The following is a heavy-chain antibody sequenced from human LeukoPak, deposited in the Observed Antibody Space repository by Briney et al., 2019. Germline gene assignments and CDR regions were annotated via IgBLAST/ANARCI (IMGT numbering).Heavy chain of an antibody. V-gene: IGHV3-33*01. J-gene: IGHJ4*02. CDR2: IWYDGSNK. CDR1: GFTFRGYG. CDR3: ARDNYCSSTSCYNFDY. D-gene: IGHD2-2*02. Sequence: GGSLRLSCAASGFTFRGYGMHWVRQAPGKGLEWVADIWYDGSNKYYADSVKGRFTISRDNSKNTLYLQMNSLRAEDTAVYYCARDNYCSSTSCYNFDYWGQGTLVTVSS.